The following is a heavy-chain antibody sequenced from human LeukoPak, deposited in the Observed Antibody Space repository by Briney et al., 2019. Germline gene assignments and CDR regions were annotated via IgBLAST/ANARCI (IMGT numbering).Heavy chain of an antibody. Sequence: GGSLRLSCAASGFTFSTYAMHWVRQASGKGLEWVAVISYDGSNKYYVDSVKGRFTISRDNSKNTLYLQMNSLRAEDTAVFYCARSPYYDSSGYYDCWGQGTLVTVSS. J-gene: IGHJ4*02. CDR3: ARSPYYDSSGYYDC. CDR2: ISYDGSNK. CDR1: GFTFSTYA. V-gene: IGHV3-30*01. D-gene: IGHD3-22*01.